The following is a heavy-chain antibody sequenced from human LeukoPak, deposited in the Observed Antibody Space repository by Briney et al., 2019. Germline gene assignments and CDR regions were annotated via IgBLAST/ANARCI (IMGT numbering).Heavy chain of an antibody. Sequence: PGGSLRLSCAASGFTVSSNYMSWVRQAPGKGLEWVSVIYSGGSTYYADSVKGRFSISRDNSKNTLYLQMNSLRAEDTAVYYCAQTLWFGEVYYWGQGTLVTVSS. CDR1: GFTVSSNY. CDR2: IYSGGST. D-gene: IGHD3-10*01. V-gene: IGHV3-53*01. CDR3: AQTLWFGEVYY. J-gene: IGHJ4*02.